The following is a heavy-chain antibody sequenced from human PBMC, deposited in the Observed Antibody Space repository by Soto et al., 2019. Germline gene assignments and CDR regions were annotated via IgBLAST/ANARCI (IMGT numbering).Heavy chain of an antibody. CDR3: AKDSDFWSGYYLFDP. J-gene: IGHJ5*02. CDR2: ISGSGGST. CDR1: GFTFSSYA. D-gene: IGHD3-3*01. V-gene: IGHV3-23*01. Sequence: GGSLRLSCAASGFTFSSYAMSWVRQAPGKGLEWVSAISGSGGSTYYADSVKGRFTISRDNSKNTLYLQMNSLRAEDTAVYYCAKDSDFWSGYYLFDPWGQGTLVTVSS.